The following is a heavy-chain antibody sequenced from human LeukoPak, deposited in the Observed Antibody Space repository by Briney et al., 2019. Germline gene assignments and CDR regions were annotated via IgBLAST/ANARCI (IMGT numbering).Heavy chain of an antibody. CDR2: IYDSGST. V-gene: IGHV4-59*01. Sequence: SETLSLTCSVSGGSMTNLYWTWIRQPPGKGLEWIGDIYDSGSTRYNTSLESRVTTSVDTSKNQFSLKLSSVTAADTAVYYCAKGGSTNFYYGDVWGQGTTVTVSS. CDR3: AKGGSTNFYYGDV. J-gene: IGHJ6*02. CDR1: GGSMTNLY. D-gene: IGHD2/OR15-2a*01.